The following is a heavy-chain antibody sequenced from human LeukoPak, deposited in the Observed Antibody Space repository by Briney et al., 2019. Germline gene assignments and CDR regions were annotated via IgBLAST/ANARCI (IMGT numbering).Heavy chain of an antibody. CDR3: ARDLPDVLTGYSDNAFDI. J-gene: IGHJ3*02. CDR1: GFHFTTYW. V-gene: IGHV3-7*03. D-gene: IGHD3-9*01. CDR2: IKQDGSDK. Sequence: GGSLRLSCAVSGFHFTTYWMTWVRQAPGKGLEWVANIKQDGSDKNYVDSVKGRFTISRDNAKKLLYLQMNSLRAEDTAVYYCARDLPDVLTGYSDNAFDIWGQGTMVTVSS.